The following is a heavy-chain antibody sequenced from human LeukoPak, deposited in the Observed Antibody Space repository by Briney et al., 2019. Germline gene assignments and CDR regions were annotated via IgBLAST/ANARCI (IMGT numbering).Heavy chain of an antibody. CDR2: IHQHGNEK. J-gene: IGHJ4*02. CDR1: GFTFSRYS. D-gene: IGHD2-8*01. Sequence: PGGSLRLSCAASGFTFSRYSMSWVRQAPGKGLEWVASIHQHGNEKYFVDSVRGRFTISRGNAKNSLYLQMSSLRAEDTAVYYCATLNGPLFEYWGQGTLVTVSS. CDR3: ATLNGPLFEY. V-gene: IGHV3-7*01.